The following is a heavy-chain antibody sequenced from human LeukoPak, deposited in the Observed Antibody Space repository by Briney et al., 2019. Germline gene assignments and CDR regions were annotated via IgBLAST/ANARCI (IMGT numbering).Heavy chain of an antibody. CDR2: INHSGST. V-gene: IGHV4-34*01. CDR1: GGSISGYY. J-gene: IGHJ3*02. CDR3: ARGRGAFDI. Sequence: SETLSLTCTVSGGSISGYYWSWIRQPPGKGLEWIGEINHSGSTNYNPSLKSRVTISVDTSKNQFSLKLSSVTAADTAVYYCARGRGAFDIWGQGTMVTVSS.